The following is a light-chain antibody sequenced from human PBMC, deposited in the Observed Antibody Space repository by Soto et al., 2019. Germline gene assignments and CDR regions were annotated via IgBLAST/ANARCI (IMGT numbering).Light chain of an antibody. J-gene: IGLJ2*01. CDR3: SSYAGSDNVV. V-gene: IGLV2-8*01. CDR1: SSDVGGYNF. Sequence: HSVLTQPPSASGSPGQPVTISCTGTSSDVGGYNFVSWFQQHPGKAPRLMIYEVSKRPSGVPDRFSGSKSGSTASLTVSGLQADDEADYYCSSYAGSDNVVFGGGTKLTVL. CDR2: EVS.